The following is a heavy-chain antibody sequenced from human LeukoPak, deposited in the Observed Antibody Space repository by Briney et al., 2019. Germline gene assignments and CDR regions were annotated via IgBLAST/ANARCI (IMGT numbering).Heavy chain of an antibody. J-gene: IGHJ3*02. CDR3: ARGMTTVTNGAFDI. Sequence: SVKVSCKASGGTFSSYTISWVRQAPGQGLEWMGRIIPILGIANYAQKFQGRVTITADKSTSTAYIELSSLRPEDTAVYYCARGMTTVTNGAFDIWGQGTMVTVSS. V-gene: IGHV1-69*02. CDR1: GGTFSSYT. D-gene: IGHD4-17*01. CDR2: IIPILGIA.